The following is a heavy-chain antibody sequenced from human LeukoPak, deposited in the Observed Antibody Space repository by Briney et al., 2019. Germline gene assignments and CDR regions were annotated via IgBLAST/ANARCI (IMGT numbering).Heavy chain of an antibody. CDR3: ARGLGRSGYPGDYYDYMDV. D-gene: IGHD3-3*01. CDR1: GFTFRSSW. V-gene: IGHV3-74*01. CDR2: IETDESRT. Sequence: GGSLRLSCVASGFTFRSSWMHWVRQASGKGLVWVSRIETDESRTTNADSVKGRFTISRDNAKNTLYLQMNSVRVEDTAVYYCARGLGRSGYPGDYYDYMDVWGKGTTVTVSS. J-gene: IGHJ6*03.